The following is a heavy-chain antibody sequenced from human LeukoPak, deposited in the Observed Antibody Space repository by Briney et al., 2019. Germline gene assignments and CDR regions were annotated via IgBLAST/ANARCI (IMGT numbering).Heavy chain of an antibody. D-gene: IGHD5-12*01. Sequence: PSQTLSLTCTVSGGSISNGTSYWTWIRQPAGKSLEWLGRIYSSGSTNYNPSLKSRVTISVDTSKNQFSLKLSSVTATDTAVYYCARAGYSGSDFSVWGKGSTVTVSS. CDR3: ARAGYSGSDFSV. J-gene: IGHJ6*04. CDR2: IYSSGST. V-gene: IGHV4-61*02. CDR1: GGSISNGTSY.